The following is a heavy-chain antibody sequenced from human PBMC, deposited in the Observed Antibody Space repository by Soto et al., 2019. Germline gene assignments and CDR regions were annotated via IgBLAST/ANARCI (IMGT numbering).Heavy chain of an antibody. CDR3: ARVDPRGVAVVRDY. D-gene: IGHD3-10*01. J-gene: IGHJ4*02. Sequence: QVQLVQSGPEVKKPGASAKVSCKASGNTFASHGFSWVRQAPGQGLEWMGWISGFNGQTNYALKFQGRVTLTTDTSTRTSYMELRSLRSDDTAVYFCARVDPRGVAVVRDYWGQGTLVTVSS. V-gene: IGHV1-18*01. CDR1: GNTFASHG. CDR2: ISGFNGQT.